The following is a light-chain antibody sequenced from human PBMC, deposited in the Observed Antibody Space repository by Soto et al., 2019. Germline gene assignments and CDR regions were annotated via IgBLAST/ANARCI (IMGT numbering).Light chain of an antibody. Sequence: QSVLTQPASVSGSPGQSITISCTGTSSDVGLYDYVPWYQQHPGKAPQLMIYAVSNRPSGVSNRFSASKSGNTASLFISGLQAEDEADYYCSSYTSDSSYVFGSGTKV. V-gene: IGLV2-14*01. CDR1: SSDVGLYDY. J-gene: IGLJ1*01. CDR2: AVS. CDR3: SSYTSDSSYV.